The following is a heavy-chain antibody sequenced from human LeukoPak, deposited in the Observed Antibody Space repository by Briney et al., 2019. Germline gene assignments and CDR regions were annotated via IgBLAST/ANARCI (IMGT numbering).Heavy chain of an antibody. J-gene: IGHJ4*02. CDR3: TTEAAAAPGYFDY. CDR1: GFTFSNAW. V-gene: IGHV3-15*01. CDR2: IKSKTDGGTT. Sequence: GGSLRLSCAASGFTFSNAWMSWVRQAPGKGLEWVGRIKSKTDGGTTDYAAPVKGRFTISRDDSKNTLCLQMNSLKTEDTAVYYCTTEAAAAPGYFDYWGQGTLVTVSS. D-gene: IGHD6-13*01.